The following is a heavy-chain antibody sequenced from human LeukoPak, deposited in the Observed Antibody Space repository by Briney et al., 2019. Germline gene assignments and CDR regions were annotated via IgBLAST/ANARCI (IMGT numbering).Heavy chain of an antibody. CDR1: GFTFSSDA. Sequence: PGGSLRLSCAASGFTFSSDAMSWFRQAPGKGLEWVGFIRSKAYGGTTEYAASVKGRFTISRDDSKSIAYLQMNSLKTEDTAVYYCTSSNYYDSSGGHWGQGTLVTVSS. CDR3: TSSNYYDSSGGH. D-gene: IGHD3-22*01. CDR2: IRSKAYGGTT. J-gene: IGHJ4*02. V-gene: IGHV3-49*03.